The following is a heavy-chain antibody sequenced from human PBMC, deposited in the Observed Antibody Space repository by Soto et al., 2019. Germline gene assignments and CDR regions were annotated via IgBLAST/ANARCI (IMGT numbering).Heavy chain of an antibody. CDR1: GFTFSSYA. J-gene: IGHJ4*02. CDR2: ISGSGGST. CDR3: AKAGYYDILTGYYTLYYFDY. D-gene: IGHD3-9*01. Sequence: GGSLRLSCAASGFTFSSYAMSWVRQAPGKGLEWVSAISGSGGSTYYADSVKGRFTISRDNSKNTLYLQMNSLRAEDTAVYYCAKAGYYDILTGYYTLYYFDYWGQGTLVTVSS. V-gene: IGHV3-23*01.